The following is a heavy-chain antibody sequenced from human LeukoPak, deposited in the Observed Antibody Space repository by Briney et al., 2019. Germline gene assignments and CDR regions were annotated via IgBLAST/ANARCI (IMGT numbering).Heavy chain of an antibody. J-gene: IGHJ4*02. CDR2: IYPGDSDT. CDR1: GYDFISYW. Sequence: GEALKISYKGSGYDFISYWIAWVRQMPGKGLEWMGVIYPGDSDTRYSPSFQGQVTISVDKSISTAYLQWSSLKASDTAMYYCARHRGSGSYYNYFDYWGQGTLVTVSS. D-gene: IGHD3-10*01. CDR3: ARHRGSGSYYNYFDY. V-gene: IGHV5-51*01.